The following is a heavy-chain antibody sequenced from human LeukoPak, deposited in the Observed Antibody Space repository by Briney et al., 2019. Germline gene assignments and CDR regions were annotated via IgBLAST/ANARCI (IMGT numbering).Heavy chain of an antibody. CDR1: GYTFTGYY. CDR2: INPNSGGT. CDR3: ARVPRRYSDSSGYYYTCYFDY. D-gene: IGHD3-22*01. Sequence: GASVKVSCKAAGYTFTGYYMHWVRQAPGQGLEWMGWINPNSGGTNYAQKFQGRVTMARDTSISTAYMELSRLRSDDTAVYYCARVPRRYSDSSGYYYTCYFDYWGQGTLVTVSS. J-gene: IGHJ4*02. V-gene: IGHV1-2*02.